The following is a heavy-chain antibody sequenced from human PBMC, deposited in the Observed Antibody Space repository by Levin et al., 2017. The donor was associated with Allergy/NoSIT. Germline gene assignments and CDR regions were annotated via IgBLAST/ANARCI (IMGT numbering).Heavy chain of an antibody. V-gene: IGHV3-23*01. CDR3: AQEFYHNSGFD. J-gene: IGHJ4*02. Sequence: GESLKISCAASGFTFSKYGMSWVRQAPGKGLQWVSTINEDDGTHYADSVKGRFTISRDNSKNTLHLHMNSLRAEDTALYYCAQEFYHNSGFDWGQGTLVTVSS. CDR2: INEDDGT. CDR1: GFTFSKYG. D-gene: IGHD5-12*01.